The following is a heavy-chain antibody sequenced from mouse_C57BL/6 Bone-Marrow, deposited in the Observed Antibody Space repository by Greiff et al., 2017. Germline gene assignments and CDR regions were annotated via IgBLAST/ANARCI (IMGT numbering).Heavy chain of an antibody. CDR1: GYTFTEYT. Sequence: QVQLQQSGAELVKPGASVKLSCKASGYTFTEYTIHWVKQRSGQGLEWIGWFYPGSGSIKYNEKFKDKATLTADKSSSPVYMELSRLTSEDSAVYFCARHEIGYGSTLYWYFDVWGTGTTVTVSS. V-gene: IGHV1-62-2*01. CDR3: ARHEIGYGSTLYWYFDV. J-gene: IGHJ1*03. CDR2: FYPGSGSI. D-gene: IGHD1-1*01.